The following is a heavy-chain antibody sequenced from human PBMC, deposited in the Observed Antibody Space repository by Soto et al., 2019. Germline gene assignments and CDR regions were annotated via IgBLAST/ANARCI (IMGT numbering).Heavy chain of an antibody. Sequence: PGGSLRLSCAASGFSFSTYWMSWVRQAPGKGLEWVANIEQDGSEKYYVKSVEGRFTISRDNAKNSLYLQTNSLRADDTAVYYCATTAGGFFDNWGQGTPVTVSS. V-gene: IGHV3-7*05. J-gene: IGHJ4*02. CDR3: ATTAGGFFDN. CDR2: IEQDGSEK. D-gene: IGHD1-1*01. CDR1: GFSFSTYW.